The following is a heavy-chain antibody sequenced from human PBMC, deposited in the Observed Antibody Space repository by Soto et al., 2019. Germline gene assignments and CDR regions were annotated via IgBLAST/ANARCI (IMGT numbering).Heavy chain of an antibody. V-gene: IGHV4-61*01. CDR3: ARVPTTSGYSGYDSDY. CDR1: GGSVSSGSYY. Sequence: SETLSLTRTVSGGSVSSGSYYWSWIRQPPGKGLEWIGYIYYSGSTNYNPSLKSRVTISVDTSKNQFSLKLSSVTAADTAVYYCARVPTTSGYSGYDSDYWGQGTLVTVSS. J-gene: IGHJ4*02. D-gene: IGHD5-12*01. CDR2: IYYSGST.